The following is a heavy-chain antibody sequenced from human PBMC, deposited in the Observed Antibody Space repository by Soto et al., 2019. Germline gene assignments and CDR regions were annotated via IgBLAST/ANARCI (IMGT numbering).Heavy chain of an antibody. V-gene: IGHV3-48*02. CDR3: ARVSIAVGIANY. CDR2: MSSSSGTI. Sequence: GGSLRLACAASGFTFSSYSMNWVRQAPGKGQEWVSYMSSSSGTIHYADSVKGRFTISRDNAKNSLYLQMNSLRDEDTAVYYCARVSIAVGIANYRGQGTLVTVS. CDR1: GFTFSSYS. D-gene: IGHD6-19*01. J-gene: IGHJ4*02.